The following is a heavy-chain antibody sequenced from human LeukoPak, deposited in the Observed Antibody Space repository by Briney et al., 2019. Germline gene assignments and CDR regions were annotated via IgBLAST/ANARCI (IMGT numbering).Heavy chain of an antibody. CDR1: GFTFSSYG. V-gene: IGHV3-30*18. CDR3: AKEGRDGYNSFDY. D-gene: IGHD5-24*01. J-gene: IGHJ4*02. CDR2: ISYDGSQK. Sequence: GRSLRLSCAASGFTFSSYGMHWVRQAPGTGREWVSVISYDGSQKYYADSVKGRFTISRDNSKNTLYLQMDSLRAEDTAVYYCAKEGRDGYNSFDYWGQGTLVTVSS.